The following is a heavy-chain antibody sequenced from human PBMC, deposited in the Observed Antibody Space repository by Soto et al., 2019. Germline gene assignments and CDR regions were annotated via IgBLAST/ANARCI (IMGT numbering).Heavy chain of an antibody. CDR1: GFTFSSYA. CDR2: ISGSGGST. Sequence: EVQLLESGGGLVQPGGSLRLSCAASGFTFSSYAMRWVRQAPVKGLEWVSAISGSGGSTYYADSVKGRFTISRDNPKNTLYLQRNSLSAEDTAVYYCARRGSGSYYDYWGQGTLVTVSS. D-gene: IGHD1-26*01. J-gene: IGHJ4*02. CDR3: ARRGSGSYYDY. V-gene: IGHV3-23*01.